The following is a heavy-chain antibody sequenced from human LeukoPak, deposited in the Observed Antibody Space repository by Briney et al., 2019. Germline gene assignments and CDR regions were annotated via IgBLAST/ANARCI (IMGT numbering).Heavy chain of an antibody. J-gene: IGHJ4*02. CDR2: INPSGGST. CDR3: ARGGYYYDSSGYYYFDY. V-gene: IGHV1-46*01. CDR1: GGTFTSYY. Sequence: ASVKVSCKASGGTFTSYYMHWVRQAPGQGLEWMGIINPSGGSTSYAQKFQGRVTMTRDTSTSTVYMELSSLRSEDTAVYYCARGGYYYDSSGYYYFDYWGQGTLVTVSS. D-gene: IGHD3-22*01.